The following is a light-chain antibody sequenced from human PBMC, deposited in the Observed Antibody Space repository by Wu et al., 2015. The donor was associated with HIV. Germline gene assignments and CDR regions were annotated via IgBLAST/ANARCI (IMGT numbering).Light chain of an antibody. CDR1: QSVSGT. CDR2: DAS. Sequence: EIVLTQSPATLSFSTGETATLSCRASQSVSGTLAWYQQKPGQAPRLLIYDASNRATGIPARFSGSGSVTDFTLTISRLEPEDFAVYYCQQYGTSPRLTFGGGTKVEIK. CDR3: QQYGTSPRLT. V-gene: IGKV3-20*01. J-gene: IGKJ4*01.